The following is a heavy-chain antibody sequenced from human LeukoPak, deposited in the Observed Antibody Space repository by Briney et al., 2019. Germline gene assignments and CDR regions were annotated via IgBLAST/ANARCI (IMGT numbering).Heavy chain of an antibody. CDR2: LSASGSS. V-gene: IGHV4-4*07. J-gene: IGHJ5*02. CDR1: VGSVSSYY. CDR3: ATEGGGPRWLDP. Sequence: SETLSLTCSVSVGSVSSYYWSWIRQPAGKGLECIGRLSASGSSNYNPSLRSRVIMSVDTPKNQFSLNLSSVTAADTAVYYCATEGGGPRWLDPWGQGTLVTVSS. D-gene: IGHD6-25*01.